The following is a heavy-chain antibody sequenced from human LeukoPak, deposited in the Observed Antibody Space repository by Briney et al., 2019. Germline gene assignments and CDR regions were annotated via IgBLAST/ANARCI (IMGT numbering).Heavy chain of an antibody. CDR1: GFTFSSYG. J-gene: IGHJ4*02. V-gene: IGHV3-30*02. CDR2: IRYDGRNK. Sequence: PRGSLTLSCAVSGFTFSSYGMRCVRQAPGGWLEWVAFIRYDGRNKYYTDSVKGRFTISRDNSKNTLYLQMNSLRAEDTAVYYCAKDSVRGGSWYEVALNDYWGQGTLVTVSS. D-gene: IGHD6-13*01. CDR3: AKDSVRGGSWYEVALNDY.